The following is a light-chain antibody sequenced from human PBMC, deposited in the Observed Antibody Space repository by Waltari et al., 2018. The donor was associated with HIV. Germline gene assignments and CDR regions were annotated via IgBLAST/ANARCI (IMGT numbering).Light chain of an antibody. CDR1: RGVATW. J-gene: IGKJ4*01. Sequence: DIQMTQSPSSLSASIGDRVTLTCRASRGVATWVGGYQQRRGRAPKLLISGASKLHRAVPQRFNGGGSGTHFNLNLTGLQADVLVTYFCHQGSSLPLTFGGGTRMDI. CDR3: HQGSSLPLT. V-gene: IGKV1-12*01. CDR2: GAS.